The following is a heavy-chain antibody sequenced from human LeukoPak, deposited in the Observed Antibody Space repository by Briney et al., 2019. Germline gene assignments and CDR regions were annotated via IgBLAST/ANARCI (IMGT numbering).Heavy chain of an antibody. CDR2: MNPNSGNT. J-gene: IGHJ6*02. V-gene: IGHV1-8*01. D-gene: IGHD4-23*01. CDR1: GYTFTSYD. Sequence: ASVKVSCKASGYTFTSYDVNWVRQTTGQGLAWMGWMNPNSGNTAYAQKFQGRVTMTRNTSITTAYMELSGLRSDDTAVYYCARPRSPGGRDPHYYYGMDVWGQGTTVTVSS. CDR3: ARPRSPGGRDPHYYYGMDV.